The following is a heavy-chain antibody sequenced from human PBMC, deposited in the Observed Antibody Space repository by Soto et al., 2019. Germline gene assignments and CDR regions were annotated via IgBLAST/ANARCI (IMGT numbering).Heavy chain of an antibody. J-gene: IGHJ6*02. V-gene: IGHV4-59*01. CDR3: AIDHFTGVDYYYYGMDV. D-gene: IGHD2-8*01. CDR2: IYHSEST. CDR1: GDSISNFY. Sequence: QVQLQESGPGLVKASETLSLTCTVSGDSISNFYWRWIRQPPVKGLEWIGYIYHSESTNYNPALKRRATIAVATSKNQFSLKLTSVTAADTAVYDCAIDHFTGVDYYYYGMDVWGQGTTVTVSS.